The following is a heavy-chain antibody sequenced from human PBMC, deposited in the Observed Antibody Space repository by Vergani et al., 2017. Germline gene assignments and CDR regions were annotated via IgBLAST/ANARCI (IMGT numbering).Heavy chain of an antibody. V-gene: IGHV4-34*01. Sequence: QVQLQQWGAGLLKPSETLSLTCAVYGGSFSGYYWSWIRQPPGKGLEWIGEINHSGSTNYNPSLKSRVTISVDTSKNQFSLKLSSVTAADTAVYYCAREPRSPSYPQLGWLQRRHPLDYWGQGTLVTVSS. J-gene: IGHJ4*02. D-gene: IGHD5-24*01. CDR1: GGSFSGYY. CDR2: INHSGST. CDR3: AREPRSPSYPQLGWLQRRHPLDY.